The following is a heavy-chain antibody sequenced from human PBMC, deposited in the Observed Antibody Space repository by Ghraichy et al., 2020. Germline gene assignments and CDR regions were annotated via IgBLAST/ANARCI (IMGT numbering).Heavy chain of an antibody. Sequence: GESLNISCAASGFTFSSYSMNWVRQAPGKELEWVSYISSGSSTIYYADSVKGRFTISRDNGKNSLYLQMNSLRVEDTAVYYCARYRGCFDPWGQGTLVTVSA. D-gene: IGHD3-16*02. CDR3: ARYRGCFDP. CDR1: GFTFSSYS. V-gene: IGHV3-48*01. CDR2: ISSGSSTI. J-gene: IGHJ5*02.